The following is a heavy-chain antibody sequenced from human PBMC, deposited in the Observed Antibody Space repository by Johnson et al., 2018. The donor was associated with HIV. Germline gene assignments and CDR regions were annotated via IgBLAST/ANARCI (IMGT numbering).Heavy chain of an antibody. J-gene: IGHJ3*02. D-gene: IGHD3-22*01. V-gene: IGHV3-30*02. CDR3: AKDQGITMIVVVAGAFEI. CDR1: GFTFSDYY. Sequence: HVQLVESGGGLVKPGGSLRLSCAASGFTFSDYYMSWIRQAPGKGLEWVAVIWYDGSNKYYGDSVKGRFTISRDNSKNTLYLQMNSLRGEDTAVYYCAKDQGITMIVVVAGAFEIWGQGTMVTVSS. CDR2: IWYDGSNK.